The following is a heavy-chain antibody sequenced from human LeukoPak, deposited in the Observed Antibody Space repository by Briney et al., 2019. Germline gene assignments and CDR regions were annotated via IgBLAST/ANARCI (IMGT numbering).Heavy chain of an antibody. D-gene: IGHD3-3*01. CDR2: INHSGST. CDR3: ASNPLTYDFWSGSNYYGMDV. V-gene: IGHV4-34*08. CDR1: GFTFSSYA. J-gene: IGHJ6*02. Sequence: GSLGLSCAASGFTFSSYAMSWVRQAPGKGLEWIGEINHSGSTNYNPSLKSRVTISVDTSKNQFSLKLSSVTAADTAVYYCASNPLTYDFWSGSNYYGMDVWGQGTTVTVSS.